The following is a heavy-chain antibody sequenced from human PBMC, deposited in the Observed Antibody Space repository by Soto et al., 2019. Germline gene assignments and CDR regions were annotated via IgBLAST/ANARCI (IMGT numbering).Heavy chain of an antibody. CDR1: GFTFSSHA. D-gene: IGHD2-15*01. V-gene: IGHV3-23*01. Sequence: EVQLLESGGGLVEPGGSLRLSCAASGFTFSSHAMSWVRQAPGKGLEWVSGISGSGGSTYNADSVKGRFTISRDNSKNSLYLEMNSLRAEDTAVYYCAKDLFPDIVVGEGATPDWYFDLWGRGTLVTVSS. J-gene: IGHJ2*01. CDR3: AKDLFPDIVVGEGATPDWYFDL. CDR2: ISGSGGST.